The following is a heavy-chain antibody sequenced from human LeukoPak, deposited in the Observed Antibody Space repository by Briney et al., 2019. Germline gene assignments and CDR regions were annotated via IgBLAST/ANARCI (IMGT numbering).Heavy chain of an antibody. J-gene: IGHJ4*02. CDR2: ISYDGSNK. D-gene: IGHD1-1*01. CDR1: GFTFSSYA. V-gene: IGHV3-30-3*01. CDR3: ERDRELVLDY. Sequence: PGGSLRLSCAASGFTFSSYAMHWVRQAPGKGLEWVAVISYDGSNKYYADSVKGRFTISRDNSKNTLYLQMNSLRAEDTAVYYCERDRELVLDYWGQGTLVTVSS.